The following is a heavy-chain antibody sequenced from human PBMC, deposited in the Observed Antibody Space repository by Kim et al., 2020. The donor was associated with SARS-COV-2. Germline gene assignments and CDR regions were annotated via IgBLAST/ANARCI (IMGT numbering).Heavy chain of an antibody. J-gene: IGHJ6*02. CDR3: ASGLELQNYYYNMDV. CDR2: ISYDGSNK. CDR1: GFTFSSNA. D-gene: IGHD1-7*01. Sequence: GGSLRLSCAASGFTFSSNAMHWVRQAPGKGLEWVAVISYDGSNKYYADSVKGRFTISRDNSKNTLYLQMNSLRAEDTAVYYCASGLELQNYYYNMDVWGQGPPVTVSS. V-gene: IGHV3-30-3*01.